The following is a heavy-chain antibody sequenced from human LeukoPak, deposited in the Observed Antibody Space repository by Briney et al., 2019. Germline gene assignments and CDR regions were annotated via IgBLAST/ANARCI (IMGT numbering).Heavy chain of an antibody. Sequence: GGSLRLSCVVSGFTFSRYWMSWVRQAPGKGLEWVAHIKPDGTEKDYVDSVKGRFTISRDNAQKSLYLQMNSLRVEDTALYYCARGGATRVSSFDPWGQGTLVTVSS. V-gene: IGHV3-7*01. CDR2: IKPDGTEK. D-gene: IGHD1-26*01. J-gene: IGHJ5*02. CDR1: GFTFSRYW. CDR3: ARGGATRVSSFDP.